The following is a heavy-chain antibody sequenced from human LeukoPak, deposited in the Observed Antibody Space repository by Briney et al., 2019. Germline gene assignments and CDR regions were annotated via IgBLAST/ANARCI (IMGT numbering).Heavy chain of an antibody. Sequence: GESLTISCKGSGYSFSRYWSGGVRQMPGKGLEWVEIIYPGDSDTRYSPSFQGQVTIPADKSISPASLQWSSLKPWDTAMYYRARHVGNRAVPDMVYYYYMDVWGKGTTVTVSS. CDR2: IYPGDSDT. J-gene: IGHJ6*03. CDR3: ARHVGNRAVPDMVYYYYMDV. D-gene: IGHD3-10*01. V-gene: IGHV5-51*01. CDR1: GYSFSRYW.